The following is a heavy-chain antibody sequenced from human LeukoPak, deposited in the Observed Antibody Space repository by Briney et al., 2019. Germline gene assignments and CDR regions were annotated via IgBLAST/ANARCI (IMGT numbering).Heavy chain of an antibody. J-gene: IGHJ4*02. Sequence: GGSLRLSCAASGFTFSNAWMSWVRQAPGKGLEWVGRIKRRTDGGTTDYAAPVKGRFTISRDDSKNTLYLQMNSLKTEDTAVYYCTTVRDDGVIDYWGQGTLVTVSS. V-gene: IGHV3-15*01. CDR2: IKRRTDGGTT. CDR3: TTVRDDGVIDY. D-gene: IGHD3-10*01. CDR1: GFTFSNAW.